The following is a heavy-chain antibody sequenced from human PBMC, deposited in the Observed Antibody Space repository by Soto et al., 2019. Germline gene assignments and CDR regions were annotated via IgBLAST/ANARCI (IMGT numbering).Heavy chain of an antibody. CDR1: GYSFTSYW. J-gene: IGHJ5*02. CDR2: IYPGDSDT. Sequence: GESLKISCKGSGYSFTSYWIGWVRQMPGKGLEWMGIIYPGDSDTRYSPSFQGQVTISADKSISTAYLQWSSLKASDTAMYYCARWGIETYSSSSTDILTGYNWFDPWGQGTLVTVSS. V-gene: IGHV5-51*01. D-gene: IGHD3-9*01. CDR3: ARWGIETYSSSSTDILTGYNWFDP.